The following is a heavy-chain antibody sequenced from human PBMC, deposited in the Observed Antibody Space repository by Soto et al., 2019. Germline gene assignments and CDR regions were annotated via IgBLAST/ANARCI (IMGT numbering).Heavy chain of an antibody. Sequence: GGSLRLSCAASGFTFSSYAMSWVRQAPGKGLEWVSAISGSGGSTYYADSVKGRFTISRDNSKNTLYLQMNSLRAEDTAVYYCAKDRGRFLEWLSGCDYWGQGTLVTVSS. CDR1: GFTFSSYA. CDR2: ISGSGGST. J-gene: IGHJ4*02. CDR3: AKDRGRFLEWLSGCDY. D-gene: IGHD3-3*01. V-gene: IGHV3-23*01.